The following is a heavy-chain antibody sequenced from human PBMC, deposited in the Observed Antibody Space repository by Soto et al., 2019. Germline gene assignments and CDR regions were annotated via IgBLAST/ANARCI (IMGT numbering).Heavy chain of an antibody. J-gene: IGHJ5*02. Sequence: SQTLSLTCAISGDSVSSNSAAWNWISQSPSRGLEWLGRTYYRSKWDNDYAVSVKSRITTTPDTSKNQFSLQLNSVTPEDTAVYYCARLMTTVANWFDPWGQGTLVTVSS. CDR2: TYYRSKWDN. D-gene: IGHD4-17*01. V-gene: IGHV6-1*01. CDR3: ARLMTTVANWFDP. CDR1: GDSVSSNSAA.